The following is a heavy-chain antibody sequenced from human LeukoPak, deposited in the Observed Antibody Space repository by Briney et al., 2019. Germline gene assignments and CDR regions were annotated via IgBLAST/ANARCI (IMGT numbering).Heavy chain of an antibody. J-gene: IGHJ4*02. D-gene: IGHD2-21*01. CDR2: IKQDGRET. Sequence: GGSLRLSCAASGFPFTNNWMTWVRQAPGKGLEWVATIKQDGRETYYVDSVKGRFTISRDNVRDSVYLQMTILRAEDAAVYYCARALWPYYFDYWGQGTLVTVSS. V-gene: IGHV3-7*02. CDR1: GFPFTNNW. CDR3: ARALWPYYFDY.